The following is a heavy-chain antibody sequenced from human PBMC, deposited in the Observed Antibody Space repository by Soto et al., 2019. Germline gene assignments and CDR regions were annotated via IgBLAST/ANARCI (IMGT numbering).Heavy chain of an antibody. CDR1: GFTFSSYS. V-gene: IGHV3-48*01. J-gene: IGHJ5*02. CDR2: ISSSSSTI. D-gene: IGHD6-13*01. CDR3: ARHPERIAEIGGFDP. Sequence: EVQLVESGGGLVQPGGSLRLSCAASGFTFSSYSMNWVRQAPGKGLEWVSYISSSSSTIYYADSVKGRFTISRDNCKTSLYLQMNSLRAEDTAVYYCARHPERIAEIGGFDPWGQGTLVTVSS.